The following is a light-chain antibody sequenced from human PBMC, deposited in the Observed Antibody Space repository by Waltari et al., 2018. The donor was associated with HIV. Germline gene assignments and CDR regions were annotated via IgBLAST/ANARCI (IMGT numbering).Light chain of an antibody. V-gene: IGKV1-12*01. J-gene: IGKJ5*01. CDR1: QGISTW. Sequence: DIQMTQSPSSVSAYVGDRVTLTCRATQGISTWLAWYQQKPGKAPKVLISGASNLDPGVPSRFSGSGSGTSFSLTITSLQADDFAVYYCQQTNSFPFTFGQGTRLEIK. CDR2: GAS. CDR3: QQTNSFPFT.